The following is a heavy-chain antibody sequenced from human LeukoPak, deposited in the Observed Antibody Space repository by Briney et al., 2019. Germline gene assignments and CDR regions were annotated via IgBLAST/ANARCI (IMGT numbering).Heavy chain of an antibody. J-gene: IGHJ2*01. CDR1: GYRFTSYY. V-gene: IGHV1-2*02. D-gene: IGHD2-15*01. Sequence: ASVKVSCKASGYRFTSYYMHWVRQAPGQGLEWMGWINPNSGGTNYAQKFQGRVTMTRDTSISTAYMELSRLRSDDTAVYYCARGYCSGGICYDWYFDLWGRGTLVTVSS. CDR2: INPNSGGT. CDR3: ARGYCSGGICYDWYFDL.